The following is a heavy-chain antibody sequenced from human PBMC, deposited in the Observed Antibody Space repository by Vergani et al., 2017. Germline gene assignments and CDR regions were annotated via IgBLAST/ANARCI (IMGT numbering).Heavy chain of an antibody. D-gene: IGHD3-10*01. CDR3: ARDHPMVGNWYFDL. V-gene: IGHV3-21*01. J-gene: IGHJ2*01. CDR1: GFTFGDYA. Sequence: EVQLVESGGGLVQPGRSLRLSCTASGFTFGDYAMSWVRQAPGKGLEWVSSISSSSSYIYYAGSVKGRFTISRDNAKNSLYLQMNSLRAEDTAVYYCARDHPMVGNWYFDLWGRGTLVTVSS. CDR2: ISSSSSYI.